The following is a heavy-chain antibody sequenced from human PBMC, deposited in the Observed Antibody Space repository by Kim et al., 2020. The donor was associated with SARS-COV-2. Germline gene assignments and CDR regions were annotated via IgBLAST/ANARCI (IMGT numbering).Heavy chain of an antibody. Sequence: GGSLRLSCTASGFTFSRYSMSWVRQAPGKGLEWVSSISSGDNSTPHRDSVKGRFTISRDNSKNMLYLQMNNLRVEDTAVYYCAKDQIPDGIWTIDQWGQGTLVIVSS. CDR3: AKDQIPDGIWTIDQ. J-gene: IGHJ4*02. D-gene: IGHD1-1*01. CDR2: ISSGDNST. CDR1: GFTFSRYS. V-gene: IGHV3-23*03.